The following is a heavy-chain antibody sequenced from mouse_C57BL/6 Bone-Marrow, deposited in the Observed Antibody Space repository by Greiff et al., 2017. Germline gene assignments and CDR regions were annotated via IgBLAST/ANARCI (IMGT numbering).Heavy chain of an antibody. CDR1: GYSFTDYN. V-gene: IGHV1-39*01. J-gene: IGHJ4*01. CDR2: INPNYGTT. CDR3: ARSLITTWAMDY. D-gene: IGHD1-1*01. Sequence: EVQVVESGPELVKPGASVKISCKASGYSFTDYNMNWVKQSNGKSLEWIGVINPNYGTTSYNQKFKGKATLTVDQSSSTAYMQLNSQTSEDSAVYYCARSLITTWAMDYWGQGTSVTVSS.